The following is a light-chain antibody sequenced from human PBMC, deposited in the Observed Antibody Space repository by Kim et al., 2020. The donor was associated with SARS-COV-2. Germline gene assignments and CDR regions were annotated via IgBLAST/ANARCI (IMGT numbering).Light chain of an antibody. CDR3: SSYTRSGTLYVI. V-gene: IGLV2-14*03. J-gene: IGLJ2*01. Sequence: SSSVSCTGTSSDIGDYKSVSWYQHHPGKATKLIIYAVSDRPSGISNRFSGSKSGNTASLTISRLQPEDEADYYCSSYTRSGTLYVIFGGGTQLTVL. CDR1: SSDIGDYKS. CDR2: AVS.